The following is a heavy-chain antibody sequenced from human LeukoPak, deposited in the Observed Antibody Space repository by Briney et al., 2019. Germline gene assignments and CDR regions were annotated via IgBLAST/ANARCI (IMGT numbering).Heavy chain of an antibody. D-gene: IGHD6-19*01. V-gene: IGHV1-58*01. J-gene: IGHJ4*02. CDR2: IVVGSGNR. CDR1: GFSSTSSA. Sequence: GASVKVSCKASGFSSTSSAVQWVRQARGQRLEWIGWIVVGSGNRNYAQKFRERVTITRDMSTSTAYMELNSLRSDDTAVYYCAQSSGWDSLKYWGQGTLVTVSS. CDR3: AQSSGWDSLKY.